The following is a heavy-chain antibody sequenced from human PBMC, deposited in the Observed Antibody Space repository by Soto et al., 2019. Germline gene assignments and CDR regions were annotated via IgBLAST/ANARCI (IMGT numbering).Heavy chain of an antibody. D-gene: IGHD3-10*01. V-gene: IGHV1-2*02. Sequence: VSSVNVTCKASGDTFTGYFIHWVRQAPGQGLEWMGWINPYSGGSDYAQSFQGRVTMTRDTSISTVYMELSRLRFDDTAVYYCARVIRGAYYKAPLDGWCQGTVVTVSS. CDR2: INPYSGGS. CDR1: GDTFTGYF. J-gene: IGHJ4*02. CDR3: ARVIRGAYYKAPLDG.